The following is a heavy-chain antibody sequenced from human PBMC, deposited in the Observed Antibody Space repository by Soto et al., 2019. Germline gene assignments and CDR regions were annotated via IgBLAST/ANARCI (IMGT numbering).Heavy chain of an antibody. D-gene: IGHD4-17*01. CDR2: FSYSGRT. CDR3: ARHLTTMTTTDY. CDR1: GGSLSSSSYY. V-gene: IGHV4-39*01. Sequence: SETLSLTCPVSGGSLSSSSYYWGWIRQPPGKGLEWIGSFSYSGRTYYNPSLKSRVTISVDTSKKQFSLKPSSVTAADTAVYYCARHLTTMTTTDYWGQGTLVTVSS. J-gene: IGHJ4*02.